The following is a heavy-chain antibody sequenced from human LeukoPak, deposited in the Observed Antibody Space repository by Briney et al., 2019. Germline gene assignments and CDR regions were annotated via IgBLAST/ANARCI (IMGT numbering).Heavy chain of an antibody. Sequence: GGSLRLSCAASGFTFSSYWMSWVRQAPGKGLEWVANIKQDGSEKYYVDSVKGRFTISRDNAKNSLYLQMNSLRAEDTAVYYCGSIGSSWYEDYCGQGTLVTVSS. V-gene: IGHV3-7*01. CDR3: GSIGSSWYEDY. J-gene: IGHJ4*02. CDR2: IKQDGSEK. D-gene: IGHD6-13*01. CDR1: GFTFSSYW.